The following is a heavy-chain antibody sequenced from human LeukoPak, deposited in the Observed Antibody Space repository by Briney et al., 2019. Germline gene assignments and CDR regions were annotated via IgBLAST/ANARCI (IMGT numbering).Heavy chain of an antibody. D-gene: IGHD6-19*01. J-gene: IGHJ4*02. Sequence: GGSLRLSCAASGFTFSSYWMGWVRQAPGKGREGVANIKQDGSEKYYVDSVKGRFTISRDNAKNSLYLQMNSLRAEGTAVYYCARDLTNEYSSGWYAYYFDYWGQGTLVTVSS. CDR1: GFTFSSYW. CDR2: IKQDGSEK. V-gene: IGHV3-7*01. CDR3: ARDLTNEYSSGWYAYYFDY.